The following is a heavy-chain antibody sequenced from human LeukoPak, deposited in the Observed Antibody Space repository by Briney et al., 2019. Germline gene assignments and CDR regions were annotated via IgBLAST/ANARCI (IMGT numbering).Heavy chain of an antibody. CDR2: INPSGGST. D-gene: IGHD4-23*01. CDR3: ARDHGGNPSLFDY. J-gene: IGHJ4*02. V-gene: IGHV1-46*01. Sequence: GASVKVSCKASGYTFTLYYMHWVRQAPGQGLEWMGIINPSGGSTTYAQKFQGRVTMTRDTSTSTVYMELSSLRSEDTAVYYCARDHGGNPSLFDYWGQGTLVTVSS. CDR1: GYTFTLYY.